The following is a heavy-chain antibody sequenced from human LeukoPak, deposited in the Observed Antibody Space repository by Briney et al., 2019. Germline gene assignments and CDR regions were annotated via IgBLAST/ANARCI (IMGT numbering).Heavy chain of an antibody. J-gene: IGHJ4*02. V-gene: IGHV4-34*01. CDR2: INHSGST. D-gene: IGHD2-8*01. Sequence: SETLSLTCAVYGGSFSGYYWSWIRQPPGKGLEWIGEINHSGSTNYNPSLKSRVTISVDTSKNQFSLKLSSVTAADAAVYYCARDRYCTNGVCYYHDYWGQGTLVTVSS. CDR3: ARDRYCTNGVCYYHDY. CDR1: GGSFSGYY.